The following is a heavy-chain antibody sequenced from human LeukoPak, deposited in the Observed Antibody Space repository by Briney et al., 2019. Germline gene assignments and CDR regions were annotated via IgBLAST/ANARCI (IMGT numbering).Heavy chain of an antibody. J-gene: IGHJ3*02. Sequence: SETLSLTCTVSGGSISSYYWSWIRKPPGKGLEWIGYIYYSGSTNYNPSLKSRVTISVDTSKNQFSLKLSSVTAADTAVYYCARPAGGSYAFDIWGQGTMVTVSS. CDR2: IYYSGST. V-gene: IGHV4-59*01. D-gene: IGHD3-10*01. CDR3: ARPAGGSYAFDI. CDR1: GGSISSYY.